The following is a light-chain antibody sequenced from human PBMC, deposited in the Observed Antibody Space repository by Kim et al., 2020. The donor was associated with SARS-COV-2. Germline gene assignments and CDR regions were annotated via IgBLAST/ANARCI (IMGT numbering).Light chain of an antibody. CDR3: QQSYITPFT. Sequence: DIQMTQSPSSLSASVGDRVTITCRTTQSISSHLNWYQQKPGRAPKLLISAASTLQGGVPSRFSGSGSETDFTLTISSLQPENFATYFCQQSYITPFTFGPGTKVDIK. CDR2: AAS. J-gene: IGKJ3*01. CDR1: QSISSH. V-gene: IGKV1-39*01.